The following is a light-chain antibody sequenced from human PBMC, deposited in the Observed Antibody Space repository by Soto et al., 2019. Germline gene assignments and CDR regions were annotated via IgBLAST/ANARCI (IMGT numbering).Light chain of an antibody. V-gene: IGKV3-15*01. J-gene: IGKJ1*01. CDR1: QSLNDN. CDR2: RAA. CDR3: PQYSHWPPWT. Sequence: EIAMTQSPATLSVSPGERATLSCRASQSLNDNLAWYQQKPGQAPRLLIYRAATRATGVPGRFSASESGTEFTLTISSLQSEDSAVSYCPQYSHWPPWTFGPGTKVEIK.